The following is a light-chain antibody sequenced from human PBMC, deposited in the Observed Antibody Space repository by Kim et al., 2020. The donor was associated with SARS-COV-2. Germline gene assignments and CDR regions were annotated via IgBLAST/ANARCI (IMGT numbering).Light chain of an antibody. CDR1: NIRLKN. Sequence: SYELTQPPSVSVAPGETATISCGGGNIRLKNVHWCQQKPGLAPLLIIYFNNLRLSGIPDRFSGSNSGNTATLTISGVEAGDEADYYCQVWDSGSDHYVFGTGTKVTVL. J-gene: IGLJ1*01. V-gene: IGLV3-21*04. CDR3: QVWDSGSDHYV. CDR2: FNN.